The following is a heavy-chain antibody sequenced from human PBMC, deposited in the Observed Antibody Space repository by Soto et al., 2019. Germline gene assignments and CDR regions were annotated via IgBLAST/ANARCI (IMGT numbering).Heavy chain of an antibody. CDR3: AKASGWFGEFDY. J-gene: IGHJ4*02. Sequence: EVQLLESGGGLVQPGGSLRLSCAASGFTFSSYAMSWVRQAPGKGLEWVSAISGSGGSTYYADSVKGRFTISRDNSKNTLYLHMNSLRDEDTAVYYCAKASGWFGEFDYWGQGTLVTVSS. CDR2: ISGSGGST. D-gene: IGHD3-10*01. CDR1: GFTFSSYA. V-gene: IGHV3-23*01.